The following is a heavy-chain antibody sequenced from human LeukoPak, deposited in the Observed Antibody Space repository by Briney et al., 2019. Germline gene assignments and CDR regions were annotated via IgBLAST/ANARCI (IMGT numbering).Heavy chain of an antibody. CDR2: IYHSGST. Sequence: SETLSLTCTVSGYSISSGYYWGWIRQPPGKGLEWIGSIYHSGSTYYNPSLKSRVIISVDTSKNQFSLKLSSVTAADTAVYYCARGGSSWYQDAFDIWGQGTMVTVSS. D-gene: IGHD6-13*01. CDR3: ARGGSSWYQDAFDI. V-gene: IGHV4-38-2*02. J-gene: IGHJ3*02. CDR1: GYSISSGYY.